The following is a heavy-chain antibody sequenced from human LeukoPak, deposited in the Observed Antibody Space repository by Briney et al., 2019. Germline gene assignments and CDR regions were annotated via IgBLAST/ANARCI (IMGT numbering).Heavy chain of an antibody. J-gene: IGHJ5*02. CDR3: ARGVGSSRFDP. D-gene: IGHD2-2*01. CDR2: ISPNSGDT. Sequence: ASLKVSCKASGYTFIAYNIHWVRQAPGQGLEWMAWISPNSGDTNTAQKFQGRVTMTRDRSIDTAYLELSSLTSDDTAVYYCARGVGSSRFDPWGQGTLVTVSS. CDR1: GYTFIAYN. V-gene: IGHV1-2*02.